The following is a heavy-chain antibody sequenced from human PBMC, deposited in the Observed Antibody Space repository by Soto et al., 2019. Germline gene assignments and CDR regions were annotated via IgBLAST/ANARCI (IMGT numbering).Heavy chain of an antibody. J-gene: IGHJ6*02. D-gene: IGHD2-2*01. CDR3: ASTAPADLYYYYYYGMDV. CDR1: GYTFTSYA. V-gene: IGHV1-3*01. CDR2: INAGNGNT. Sequence: VASVKVSCKASGYTFTSYAMHWVRQAPGQRLEWMGWINAGNGNTKYSQKFQGRVTITRDTSASTAYMELSSLRSEDTAVYYCASTAPADLYYYYYYGMDVWGQGTTVTVSS.